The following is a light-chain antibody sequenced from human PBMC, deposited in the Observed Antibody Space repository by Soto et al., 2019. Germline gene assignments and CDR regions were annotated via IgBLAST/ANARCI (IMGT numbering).Light chain of an antibody. V-gene: IGLV3-1*01. CDR1: KLGDKY. J-gene: IGLJ2*01. Sequence: SYELTQPPSVSVSPGQTASITCSGDKLGDKYACWYQQKPAQSPVLVIYQDSKRPSGIPERFSGSNSGNTATLPISGTQAMDEADYYCQAWDSSTYVVFGGGTKLTVL. CDR3: QAWDSSTYVV. CDR2: QDS.